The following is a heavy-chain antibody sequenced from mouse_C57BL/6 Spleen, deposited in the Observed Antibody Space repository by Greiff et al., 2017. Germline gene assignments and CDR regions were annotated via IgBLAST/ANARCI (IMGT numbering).Heavy chain of an antibody. CDR2: ISYDGSN. CDR3: ARGNIYYYGSSYEGYAMDY. J-gene: IGHJ4*01. CDR1: GYSITSGYY. Sequence: EVQRVESGPGLVKPSQSLSLTCSVTGYSITSGYYWNWIRQFPGNKLEWMGYISYDGSNNYNPSLKNRISITRDTSKNQFFLKLNSVTTEDTATYYCARGNIYYYGSSYEGYAMDYWGQGTSVTVSS. D-gene: IGHD1-1*01. V-gene: IGHV3-6*01.